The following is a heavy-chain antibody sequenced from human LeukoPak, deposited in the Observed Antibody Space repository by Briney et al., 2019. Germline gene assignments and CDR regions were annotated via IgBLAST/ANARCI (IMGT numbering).Heavy chain of an antibody. Sequence: GRTLRLSCAASGFTFSSYAMSWVRQAPGKGLEWVSAISGSGGSTYYADSVKGRFTISRDNSKNTLYLQMNSLRAEDTAVYYCAKDPPEVSGGYYWGQGTLVTVSS. J-gene: IGHJ4*02. CDR2: ISGSGGST. D-gene: IGHD2-15*01. CDR1: GFTFSSYA. V-gene: IGHV3-23*01. CDR3: AKDPPEVSGGYY.